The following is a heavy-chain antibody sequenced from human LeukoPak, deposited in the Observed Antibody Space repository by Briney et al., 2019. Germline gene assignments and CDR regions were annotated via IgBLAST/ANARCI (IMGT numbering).Heavy chain of an antibody. Sequence: ASVKVSCKASGYTFTGYYMHWVRQAPGQGPEWMGWINPNSGGTNYAQKFQGRVTMTRNTSISTAYMELSSLRSEDTAVYYCARGYYDSSGYPPSFDYWGQGTLVTVSS. D-gene: IGHD3-22*01. CDR3: ARGYYDSSGYPPSFDY. CDR2: INPNSGGT. J-gene: IGHJ4*02. V-gene: IGHV1-2*02. CDR1: GYTFTGYY.